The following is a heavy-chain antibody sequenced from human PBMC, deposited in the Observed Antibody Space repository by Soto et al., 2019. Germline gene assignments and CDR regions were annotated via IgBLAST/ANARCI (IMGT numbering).Heavy chain of an antibody. J-gene: IGHJ4*02. D-gene: IGHD2-8*01. CDR2: IIPILGIA. CDR1: GGTFSSYA. CDR3: AREELCTNGVCFDY. V-gene: IGHV1-69*04. Sequence: ASVKVSCKASGGTFSSYAISWVRQAPGQGLEWMGRIIPILGIANYAQKFQGRVTITADKSTSTAYMELSSLRSEDTAVYYCAREELCTNGVCFDYWGQGTLVTVSS.